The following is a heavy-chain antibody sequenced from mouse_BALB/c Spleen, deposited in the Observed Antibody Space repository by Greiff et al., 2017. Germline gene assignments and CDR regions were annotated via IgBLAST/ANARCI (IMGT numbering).Heavy chain of an antibody. CDR2: INPYNDGT. Sequence: EVQLQQSGPELVKPGASVKMSCKASGYTFTSYVMHWVKQKPGQGLEWIGYINPYNDGTKYNEKFKGKATLTSDKSSSTAYMELSSLTSEDSAVYYCAREGIHYYGSYYAMDYWGQGTSVTVSS. CDR1: GYTFTSYV. J-gene: IGHJ4*01. D-gene: IGHD1-2*01. CDR3: AREGIHYYGSYYAMDY. V-gene: IGHV1-14*01.